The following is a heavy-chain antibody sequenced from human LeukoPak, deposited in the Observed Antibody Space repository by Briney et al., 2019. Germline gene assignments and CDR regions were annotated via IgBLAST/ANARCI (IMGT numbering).Heavy chain of an antibody. D-gene: IGHD4-17*01. Sequence: GGSLRLSCAASGFTFRSYGMDWVRQAPGKGLERVAFIRYDGNNKDYADPVKGRFTISRDNSKNTLYLQMNSLRVEDTAVYYCAKGYGDLVAFDIWGQGTMVTVSS. CDR1: GFTFRSYG. J-gene: IGHJ3*02. CDR3: AKGYGDLVAFDI. V-gene: IGHV3-30*02. CDR2: IRYDGNNK.